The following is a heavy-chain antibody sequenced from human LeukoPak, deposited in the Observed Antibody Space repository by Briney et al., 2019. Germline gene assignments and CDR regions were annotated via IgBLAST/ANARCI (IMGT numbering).Heavy chain of an antibody. D-gene: IGHD3-3*01. Sequence: PGGSLRLSCAASGFTFSSYGMHWVRQAPGKGLEWVAFIRYDGSNKYYADSVKGRFTISRDNSKNTLYLQMNSLRAEDTAVYYCAKQEDTIFGVVIPFDYWGQGTLVTVSS. V-gene: IGHV3-30*02. CDR2: IRYDGSNK. CDR3: AKQEDTIFGVVIPFDY. CDR1: GFTFSSYG. J-gene: IGHJ4*02.